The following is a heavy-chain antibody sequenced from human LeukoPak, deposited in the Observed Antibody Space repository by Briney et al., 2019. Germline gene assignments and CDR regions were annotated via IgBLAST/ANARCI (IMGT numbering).Heavy chain of an antibody. Sequence: TSETLSLTCAVYGGSFSGYYWSWIRQPPGKGLEWIGEINHSGSTNYNPSLKSRVTISVDTSKNQFSLKLSSVTAADTAVYYCAREQQLNYFDYWGQGTLVTVSS. CDR3: AREQQLNYFDY. J-gene: IGHJ4*02. CDR2: INHSGST. V-gene: IGHV4-34*01. D-gene: IGHD6-13*01. CDR1: GGSFSGYY.